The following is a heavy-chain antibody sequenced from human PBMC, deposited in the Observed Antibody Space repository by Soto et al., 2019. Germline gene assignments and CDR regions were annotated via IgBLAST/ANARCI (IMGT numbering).Heavy chain of an antibody. V-gene: IGHV4-59*12. CDR3: ARGRGLDY. CDR2: IYYSGST. Sequence: SETLSLTCTVSGGSISSYYWSWIRQPPGKGLEWIGYIYYSGSTNYNPSLKSRVTISVDTSKNQFSLKLSSVTAADTAVYYCARGRGLDYWGQGTLVTVSS. J-gene: IGHJ4*02. CDR1: GGSISSYY.